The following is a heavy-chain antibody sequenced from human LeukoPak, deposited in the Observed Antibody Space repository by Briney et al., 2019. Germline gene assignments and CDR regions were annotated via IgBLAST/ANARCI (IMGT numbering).Heavy chain of an antibody. CDR3: TRDSYCSSTTCYRGHFDS. V-gene: IGHV3-48*03. D-gene: IGHD2-2*01. J-gene: IGHJ4*02. Sequence: GGSLRLSCAASGFTFSSYEMNWVRQAPGKGLEWLSSISASSSNIDYADSIKGRFTISRDNAKKSLYLHMSSLRAEDTAIYYCTRDSYCSSTTCYRGHFDSWGQGTPVTISS. CDR1: GFTFSSYE. CDR2: ISASSSNI.